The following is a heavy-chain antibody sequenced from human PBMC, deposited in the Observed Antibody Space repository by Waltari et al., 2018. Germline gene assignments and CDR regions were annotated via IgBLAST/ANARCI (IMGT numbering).Heavy chain of an antibody. Sequence: QVQLVQSGAAVKKPGASVKVSCQASGYTFTGNYLHWVRQAPGKGLEWMGRINPNSGVTNYAQKFQGRVTMTRDTSISTAYMELSRLRSDDTAVYYCARDMGAAAGTPNWFDPWGQGTLVTVSS. J-gene: IGHJ5*02. D-gene: IGHD6-13*01. CDR3: ARDMGAAAGTPNWFDP. CDR1: GYTFTGNY. CDR2: INPNSGVT. V-gene: IGHV1-2*06.